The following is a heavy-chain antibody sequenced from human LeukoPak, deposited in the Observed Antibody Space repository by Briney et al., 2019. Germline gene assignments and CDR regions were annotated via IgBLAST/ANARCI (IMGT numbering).Heavy chain of an antibody. V-gene: IGHV1-8*01. Sequence: ASVKVSCKASAYSFTNYDINWVRQATGHGLEWMGWMNPNSSTVGYAYKYQGRVTMTRTASISAAYMELSTLTSDDAAVYYCTRGAGDYRGETYFDYWGQGSLVTVSS. CDR3: TRGAGDYRGETYFDY. CDR2: MNPNSSTV. D-gene: IGHD2-21*01. CDR1: AYSFTNYD. J-gene: IGHJ4*02.